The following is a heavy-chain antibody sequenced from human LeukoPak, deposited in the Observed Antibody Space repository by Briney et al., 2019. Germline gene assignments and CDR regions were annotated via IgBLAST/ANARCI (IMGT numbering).Heavy chain of an antibody. J-gene: IGHJ3*02. CDR2: IYSGGST. Sequence: PGGSLRLSCAASGFTFSSYGMSWVRQAPGKGLEWVSVIYSGGSTYYADSVKGRFTISRDNSKNTLYLQMNSLRAEDMAVYYCARDSDSSGYYPPGAFDIWGQGTMVTVSS. CDR1: GFTFSSYG. D-gene: IGHD3-22*01. CDR3: ARDSDSSGYYPPGAFDI. V-gene: IGHV3-66*01.